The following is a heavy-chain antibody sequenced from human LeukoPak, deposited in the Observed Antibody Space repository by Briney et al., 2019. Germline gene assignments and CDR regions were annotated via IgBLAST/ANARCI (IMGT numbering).Heavy chain of an antibody. CDR1: GGSISSYY. CDR3: ARHQKRWELPVYDY. V-gene: IGHV4-4*09. Sequence: MSSETLSLTCTVSGGSISSYYWSWIRQPPGKGLEWIGYIYTSGSTNYNPSLKSRVTISVDTSKNQFSLMLSSVTAADTAVYYCARHQKRWELPVYDYWGQGTLVTVSS. J-gene: IGHJ4*02. CDR2: IYTSGST. D-gene: IGHD1-26*01.